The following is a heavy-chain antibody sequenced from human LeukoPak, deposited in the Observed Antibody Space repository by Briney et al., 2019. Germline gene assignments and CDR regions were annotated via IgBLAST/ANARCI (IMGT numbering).Heavy chain of an antibody. Sequence: GRSLRLSCAASGFTFSSYAMHWVRQAPGKGLEWVAVISYDGSNKYYADSVKGRFTISRDNSKNTLYLQMNSLRAEDTAVYYCARDRGIVVVVAAQFDSWGQGTLVTVSS. CDR1: GFTFSSYA. CDR2: ISYDGSNK. J-gene: IGHJ4*02. CDR3: ARDRGIVVVVAAQFDS. D-gene: IGHD2-15*01. V-gene: IGHV3-30*04.